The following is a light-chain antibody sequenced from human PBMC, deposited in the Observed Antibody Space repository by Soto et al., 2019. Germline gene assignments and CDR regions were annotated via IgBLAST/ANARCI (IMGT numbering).Light chain of an antibody. CDR3: QQSYSTPT. J-gene: IGKJ2*01. CDR2: AAS. V-gene: IGKV1-39*01. Sequence: DIQMTQSPSSLSASVGDRVTITCRASQSISSYLNWYQQKPGKAPKLLIYAASSLQSGVPSRFSGSGSGTDFTLTISRLQPEDSATYYCQQSYSTPTFGQGTKLEIK. CDR1: QSISSY.